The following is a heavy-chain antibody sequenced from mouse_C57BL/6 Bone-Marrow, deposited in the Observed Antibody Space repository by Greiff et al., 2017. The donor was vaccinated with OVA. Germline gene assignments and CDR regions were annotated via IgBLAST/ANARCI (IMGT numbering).Heavy chain of an antibody. D-gene: IGHD1-1*01. J-gene: IGHJ4*01. CDR2: IDPENGDT. Sequence: VQLQQSGAELVRPGASVKLSCTASGFNIKDDYMHWVKQRPEQGLEWIGWIDPENGDTEYASKFQGKATITADTYSNTAYLQLSSLTSEDTAVYYCTTYYYGSAMDYWGQGTSVTVSS. CDR3: TTYYYGSAMDY. CDR1: GFNIKDDY. V-gene: IGHV14-4*01.